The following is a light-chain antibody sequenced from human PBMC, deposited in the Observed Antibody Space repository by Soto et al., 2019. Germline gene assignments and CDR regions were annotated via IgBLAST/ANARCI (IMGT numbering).Light chain of an antibody. CDR1: SSNIGAGYD. V-gene: IGLV1-40*01. Sequence: QSVLTQPPSVSGAPGQRVTISCTGDSSNIGAGYDVHWYQHLPGTAPKLLIYANNNRPSGVPDRFSGSKSGTSASLAITGLLAEDEADYYCQSFDRSVNGSRVFGTGTKLTVL. CDR2: ANN. CDR3: QSFDRSVNGSRV. J-gene: IGLJ1*01.